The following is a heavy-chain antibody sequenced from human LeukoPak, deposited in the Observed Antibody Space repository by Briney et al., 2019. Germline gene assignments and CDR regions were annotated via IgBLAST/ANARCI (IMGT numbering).Heavy chain of an antibody. J-gene: IGHJ4*02. D-gene: IGHD3-22*01. CDR3: ARQSYYYDSSGYSLDY. Sequence: ASVKVSCKASGGTFSSYAISWVRQAPGQGLEWMGRIIPILGIANYAQKFQGRVTITADKSTSTAYMELSSLRSEDTAVYYCARQSYYYDSSGYSLDYWGQGTLVTVSS. CDR1: GGTFSSYA. V-gene: IGHV1-69*04. CDR2: IIPILGIA.